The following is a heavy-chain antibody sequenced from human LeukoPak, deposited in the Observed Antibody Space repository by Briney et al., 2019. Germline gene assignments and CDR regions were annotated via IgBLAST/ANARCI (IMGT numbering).Heavy chain of an antibody. Sequence: GGSLRLSCAASVFTFDKAWVNCVRHAPGKGLEWAGRVKSKTDGGTTDYAAPVKGRFTISRDDSENTLFLQSNSLKTEDTALYYCTTVGTTSPIAEEYFDYWGQGTLVTVSS. J-gene: IGHJ4*02. V-gene: IGHV3-15*01. CDR3: TTVGTTSPIAEEYFDY. D-gene: IGHD1-26*01. CDR1: VFTFDKAW. CDR2: VKSKTDGGTT.